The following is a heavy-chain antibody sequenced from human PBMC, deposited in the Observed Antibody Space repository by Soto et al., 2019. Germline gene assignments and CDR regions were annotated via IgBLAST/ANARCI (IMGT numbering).Heavy chain of an antibody. Sequence: GSLRLSCSASGFTFSSYAMHWVRQAPGKGLEYVSAISSNGGSTYYADYVKGRLTISRDNSKNTLYLQMSSLRAGDTAVYYCVKDKGYYDSSGYYSFEFELWGQGT. V-gene: IGHV3-64D*06. CDR2: ISSNGGST. CDR3: VKDKGYYDSSGYYSFEFEL. CDR1: GFTFSSYA. J-gene: IGHJ4*02. D-gene: IGHD3-22*01.